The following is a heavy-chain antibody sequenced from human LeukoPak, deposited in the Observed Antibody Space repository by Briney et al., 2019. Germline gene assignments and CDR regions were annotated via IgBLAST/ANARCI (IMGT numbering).Heavy chain of an antibody. CDR2: ICSGGST. V-gene: IGHV3-66*01. Sequence: GGSQRLFCAPSGFTVRNNYMSWARQAPGKGLEWVSVICSGGSTYCADSVKGRFTISRDNSKNTLYLQMNSLRAEDTAVYFCATGERMVRGDGVDYWGQGTLVTVSS. CDR3: ATGERMVRGDGVDY. D-gene: IGHD3-10*01. CDR1: GFTVRNNY. J-gene: IGHJ4*02.